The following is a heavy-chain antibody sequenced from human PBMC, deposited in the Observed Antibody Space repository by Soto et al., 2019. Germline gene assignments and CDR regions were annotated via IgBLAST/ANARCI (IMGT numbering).Heavy chain of an antibody. V-gene: IGHV3-30*18. CDR2: ISYDGSNK. CDR1: GFTFSSYG. D-gene: IGHD3-10*01. Sequence: QVQLVESGGGVVQPGRSLRLSCAASGFTFSSYGMHWVRQAPGKGLEWVAVISYDGSNKYYADSVKGRFTISRDNSKNTLYLQMNILRAEDTAVYYCAKDDAILLWFGELLWGMDVWGQGTTVTVSS. J-gene: IGHJ6*02. CDR3: AKDDAILLWFGELLWGMDV.